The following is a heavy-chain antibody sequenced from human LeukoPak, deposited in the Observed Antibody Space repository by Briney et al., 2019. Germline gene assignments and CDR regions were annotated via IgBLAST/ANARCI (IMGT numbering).Heavy chain of an antibody. D-gene: IGHD2-2*01. CDR3: AKNIVVRGAAGLFDY. Sequence: PWGSLRLSCAASGFTFSSYATSWVRQAPGKGLEWVSAISGSGGSTYYADSVKGRFTISRDNSKNTLYLQMNSLRAEDTAVYYCAKNIVVRGAAGLFDYWGQGTLVTVSS. V-gene: IGHV3-23*01. J-gene: IGHJ4*02. CDR2: ISGSGGST. CDR1: GFTFSSYA.